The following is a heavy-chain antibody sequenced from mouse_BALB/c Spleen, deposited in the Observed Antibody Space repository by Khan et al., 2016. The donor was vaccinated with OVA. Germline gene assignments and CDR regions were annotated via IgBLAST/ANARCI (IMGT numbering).Heavy chain of an antibody. Sequence: LVESGPELKKPGETVKISCKASGYTFTNYGMNWVKQAPGKGLKWMGWINTYTGEPTYADAFKGRFVFSLETSASTAYLQLSNLKNEDMTTYFCARISSYWYSDVWGAGTTVTVSS. CDR1: GYTFTNYG. J-gene: IGHJ1*01. V-gene: IGHV9-1*02. CDR3: ARISSYWYSDV. CDR2: INTYTGEP.